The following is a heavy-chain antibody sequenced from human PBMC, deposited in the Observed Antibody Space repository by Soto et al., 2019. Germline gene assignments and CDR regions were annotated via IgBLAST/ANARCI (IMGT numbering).Heavy chain of an antibody. CDR1: GGSISNRSYY. J-gene: IGHJ4*02. V-gene: IGHV4-31*03. Sequence: SEPMSLTCTVSGGSISNRSYYWTWIRQHPGKGLEWLGCIYNSGSTYYNPSLNSRVSISVDTSKHQFSLTLSPVTAADTAVYYCASLPAAYYYFDYWGQGTLVTVSS. CDR3: ASLPAAYYYFDY. CDR2: IYNSGST. D-gene: IGHD2-2*01.